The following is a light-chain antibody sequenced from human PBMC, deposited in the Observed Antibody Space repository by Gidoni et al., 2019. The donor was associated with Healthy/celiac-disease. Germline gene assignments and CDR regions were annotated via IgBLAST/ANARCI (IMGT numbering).Light chain of an antibody. J-gene: IGKJ4*01. CDR1: QGISSY. CDR2: AAS. Sequence: DIQLTQSPSFLSASVGDRVTITCRASQGISSYLAWYQQKPGKAPKLLIYAASTLQSGVPSRFSGSGSGTEFTLTISSLQPEEFATYYCQQLNSYPPDFGGGTKVEIK. CDR3: QQLNSYPPD. V-gene: IGKV1-9*01.